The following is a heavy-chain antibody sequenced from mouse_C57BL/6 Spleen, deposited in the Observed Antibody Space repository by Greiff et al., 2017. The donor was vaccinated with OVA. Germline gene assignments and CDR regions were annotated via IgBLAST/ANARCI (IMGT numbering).Heavy chain of an antibody. CDR2: ISDGGSYT. CDR3: ARDHSSSYYYYAMDY. Sequence: EVHLVESGGGLVKPGGSLKLSCAASGFTFSSYAMSWVRQTPEKRLEWVATISDGGSYTYYPDNVKGRFTISRDNAKNNLYLQMSHLKSEDTAMYYCARDHSSSYYYYAMDYWGQGTSVTVSS. J-gene: IGHJ4*01. V-gene: IGHV5-4*01. CDR1: GFTFSSYA. D-gene: IGHD1-1*01.